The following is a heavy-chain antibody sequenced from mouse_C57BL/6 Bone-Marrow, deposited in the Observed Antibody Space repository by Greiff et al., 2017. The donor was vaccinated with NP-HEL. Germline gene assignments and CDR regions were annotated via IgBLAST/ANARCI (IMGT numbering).Heavy chain of an antibody. D-gene: IGHD1-1*01. CDR2: IYPRSGNT. Sequence: QVQLQQSGAELARPGASVKLSCKASGYTFTSYGISWVKQRTGQGLEWIGEIYPRSGNTYYNEKFTGKATLTANKSSSTAYMELRSLTSEDSAVYFCARGNYGKAWFAYWGQGTLVTVSA. CDR3: ARGNYGKAWFAY. CDR1: GYTFTSYG. V-gene: IGHV1-81*01. J-gene: IGHJ3*01.